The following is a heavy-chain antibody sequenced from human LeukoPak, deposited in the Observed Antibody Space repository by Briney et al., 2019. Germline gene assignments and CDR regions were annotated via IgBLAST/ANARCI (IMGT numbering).Heavy chain of an antibody. D-gene: IGHD2-2*01. CDR1: GYSISSGYY. CDR2: IYYTGSS. Sequence: SPSETLSLTCTVSGYSISSGYYWGWIRQPPGKGLEWIGNIYYTGSSYYSPSLNSRVTISVDTSKNQFSLKLTSVTAADTAVYHCARDPRGSPSSFWGQGTLVTVSS. J-gene: IGHJ4*02. CDR3: ARDPRGSPSSF. V-gene: IGHV4-38-2*02.